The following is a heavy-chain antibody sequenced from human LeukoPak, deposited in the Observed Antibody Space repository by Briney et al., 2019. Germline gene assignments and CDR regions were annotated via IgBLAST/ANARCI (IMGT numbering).Heavy chain of an antibody. CDR2: IYYSGST. J-gene: IGHJ6*03. CDR1: GGSISSSSYY. V-gene: IGHV4-39*07. D-gene: IGHD1-26*01. CDR3: AKYSYPSGSYAPYYYYYYMDV. Sequence: PSETLSLTCTVSGGSISSSSYYWGWIRQPPGKGLEWIGSIYYSGSTYYNPSLKSRVTISVDTSKNQFSLKLSSVTAADTAVYYCAKYSYPSGSYAPYYYYYYMDVWGKGTTVTVSS.